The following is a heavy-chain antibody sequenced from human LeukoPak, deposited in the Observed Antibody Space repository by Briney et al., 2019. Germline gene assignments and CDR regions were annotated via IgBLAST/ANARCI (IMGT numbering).Heavy chain of an antibody. J-gene: IGHJ4*02. CDR2: ISSSSSYI. CDR1: GFTFSSYS. D-gene: IGHD6-13*01. CDR3: AALAAAGD. V-gene: IGHV3-21*01. Sequence: KPGGSLLLSCAASGFTFSSYSMNGGRPAPGKGLEWVSSISSSSSYIYYADSVKGRFTISRDNAKNSLYLQMNSLRAEDTAVYYCAALAAAGDWGQGTLVTVSS.